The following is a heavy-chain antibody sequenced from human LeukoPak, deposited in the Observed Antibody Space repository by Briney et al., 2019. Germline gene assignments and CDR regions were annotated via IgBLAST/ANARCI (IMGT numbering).Heavy chain of an antibody. CDR1: GFTFGSYT. D-gene: IGHD6-13*01. CDR2: ITSSSSYI. CDR3: ARVTWLSAAGTEGNFDY. Sequence: PGGSLRLSCAASGFTFGSYTMNWVRQAPGKGLEWVSSITSSSSYIYYAGSVKGRFTISRHNARNSLYLQMDSLRAEDTAVYYCARVTWLSAAGTEGNFDYWGQGTLVTVSS. V-gene: IGHV3-21*01. J-gene: IGHJ4*02.